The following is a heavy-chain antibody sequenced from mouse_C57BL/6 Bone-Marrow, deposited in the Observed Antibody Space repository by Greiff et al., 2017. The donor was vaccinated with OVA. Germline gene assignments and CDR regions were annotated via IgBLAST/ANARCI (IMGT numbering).Heavy chain of an antibody. CDR3: TSVLRGDY. D-gene: IGHD1-1*01. Sequence: VQLQQSGAELVRPGASVKLSCTASGFNIKDDYMHWVKQRPEQGLEWIGWFDPENGDTEYASKFQGKATITADTSSSTAYLQLSSLTSEDTAVYYCTSVLRGDYWGQGTTLTVSS. CDR1: GFNIKDDY. CDR2: FDPENGDT. J-gene: IGHJ2*01. V-gene: IGHV14-4*01.